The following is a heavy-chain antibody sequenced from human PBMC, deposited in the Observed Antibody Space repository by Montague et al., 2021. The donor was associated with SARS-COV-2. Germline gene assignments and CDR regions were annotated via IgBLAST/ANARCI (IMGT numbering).Heavy chain of an antibody. Sequence: PALVKSTQTLTLTCTFSGFSPSTSGMCVSWIRQPPGKALEWLARIDWDYYKYYSTSLKTRLTISKDTSKNQVVLTMTNMDPVDTATYYCALETPMVTFLAWGQGTLVTVSS. D-gene: IGHD5-18*01. CDR3: ALETPMVTFLA. CDR2: IDWDYYK. V-gene: IGHV2-70*11. CDR1: GFSPSTSGMC. J-gene: IGHJ5*02.